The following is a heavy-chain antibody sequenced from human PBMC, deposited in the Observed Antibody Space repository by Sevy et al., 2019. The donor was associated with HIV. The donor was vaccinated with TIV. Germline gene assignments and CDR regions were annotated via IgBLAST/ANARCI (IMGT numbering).Heavy chain of an antibody. Sequence: GGSLRLSCAASGFTFSSYGMHWVRQAPGKGLEWVAIIWYDGSNKKYAHSVKGRFSISRDNSKNTLYLQMNSLRAEDTAVYYCAREGIAVAGIGYYFDYWGQGTLVTVSS. D-gene: IGHD6-19*01. V-gene: IGHV3-33*01. J-gene: IGHJ4*02. CDR3: AREGIAVAGIGYYFDY. CDR1: GFTFSSYG. CDR2: IWYDGSNK.